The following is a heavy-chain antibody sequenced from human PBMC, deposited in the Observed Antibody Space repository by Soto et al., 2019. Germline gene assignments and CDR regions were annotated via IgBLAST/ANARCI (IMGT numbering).Heavy chain of an antibody. J-gene: IGHJ4*02. D-gene: IGHD3-16*01. CDR3: ARGDYLWGTYAYFDH. CDR2: IYYNGNT. CDR1: GGSISSGGYY. V-gene: IGHV4-31*03. Sequence: NPSETLSLTCTVSGGSISSGGYYWSWIRQHPGKGLEWIGYIYYNGNTYYNPSLKSRLTISVDTSENQFSLKLSSVTAADTAVYYCARGDYLWGTYAYFDHWGQGTLVTASS.